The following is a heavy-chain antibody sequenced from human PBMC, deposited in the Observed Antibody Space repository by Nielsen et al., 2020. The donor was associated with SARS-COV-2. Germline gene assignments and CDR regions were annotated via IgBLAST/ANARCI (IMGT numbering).Heavy chain of an antibody. CDR2: ISYDGSNK. Sequence: GESLKISCAASGFTFSSYAMHWVRQAPGKGLEWVAVISYDGSNKYYADSVKGRFTISRDNSKNTLYLQMNSLRAEDTAVYYCARDRITIFGVVSYYFDYWGQGTLVTVSS. V-gene: IGHV3-30-3*01. J-gene: IGHJ4*02. CDR3: ARDRITIFGVVSYYFDY. CDR1: GFTFSSYA. D-gene: IGHD3-3*01.